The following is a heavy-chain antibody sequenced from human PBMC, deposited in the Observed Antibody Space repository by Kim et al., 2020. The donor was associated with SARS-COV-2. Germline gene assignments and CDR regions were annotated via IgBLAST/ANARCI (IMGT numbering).Heavy chain of an antibody. CDR2: IDPSDSYT. CDR3: ARHLTPYDFWSGNNPYGMDV. V-gene: IGHV5-10-1*01. Sequence: GESLKISCKGSGYSFTSYWISWVRQMPGKGLEWMGRIDPSDSYTNYSPSFQGHVTISADKSISTAYLQWSSLKASDTAMYYCARHLTPYDFWSGNNPYGMDVWGQGTTVTVSS. D-gene: IGHD3-3*01. CDR1: GYSFTSYW. J-gene: IGHJ6*02.